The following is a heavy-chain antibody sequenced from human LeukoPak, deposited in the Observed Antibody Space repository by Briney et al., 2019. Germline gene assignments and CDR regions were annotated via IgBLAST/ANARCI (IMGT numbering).Heavy chain of an antibody. V-gene: IGHV3-33*01. D-gene: IGHD1-26*01. CDR3: ARDRVQIRIVGSRDALDI. CDR1: GFTFSAYG. CDR2: IWYDGSNI. Sequence: GRSLRLSCAASGFTFSAYGMHWVRQAPGKGLEWVAVIWYDGSNIYYADSVKGRFTISRDNSKNTLYLQMNSLRAEDTAVYYCARDRVQIRIVGSRDALDIWGQGTMVTVSS. J-gene: IGHJ3*02.